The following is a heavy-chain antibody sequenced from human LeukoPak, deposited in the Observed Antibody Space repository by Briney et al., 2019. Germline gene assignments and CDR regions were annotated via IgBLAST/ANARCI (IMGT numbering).Heavy chain of an antibody. Sequence: GGSLRLSCSASGFTVSSNYMSWVRQAPGKGLEWVSVIYSGGSTYYADSVKGRFTIARDNTKNSIYLQMNSLREEDTAVYDCAREYYGMDVWGQGTTVTVSS. CDR3: AREYYGMDV. V-gene: IGHV3-66*01. J-gene: IGHJ6*02. CDR1: GFTVSSNY. CDR2: IYSGGST.